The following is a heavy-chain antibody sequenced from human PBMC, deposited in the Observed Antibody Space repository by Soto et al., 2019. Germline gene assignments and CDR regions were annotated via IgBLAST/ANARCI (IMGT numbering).Heavy chain of an antibody. Sequence: PGESLKISCKGSGYSFITHWIAWVRQMPGEGLEWMGIINPADSDIRYSPSFQGQVTISVDKSINTAYLQWSSLKASDTATYYCTRPQSSGWYDFWGQGTLVTVS. CDR1: GYSFITHW. CDR2: INPADSDI. CDR3: TRPQSSGWYDF. V-gene: IGHV5-51*01. D-gene: IGHD3-22*01. J-gene: IGHJ5*01.